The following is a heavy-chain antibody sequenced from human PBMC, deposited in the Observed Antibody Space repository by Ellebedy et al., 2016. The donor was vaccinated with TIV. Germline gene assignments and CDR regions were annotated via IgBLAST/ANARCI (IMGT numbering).Heavy chain of an antibody. D-gene: IGHD1-14*01. Sequence: GESLKISCAASGFTFSDYYMSWIRQAPGKGLEWVSYISSSSSYTNYADSVKGRFTISRDNAKNSLYLQMNSLRAEDTAVYYCARDVSTGPTGRYYYGMDVWGQGTTVTVSS. V-gene: IGHV3-11*06. CDR3: ARDVSTGPTGRYYYGMDV. CDR2: ISSSSSYT. J-gene: IGHJ6*02. CDR1: GFTFSDYY.